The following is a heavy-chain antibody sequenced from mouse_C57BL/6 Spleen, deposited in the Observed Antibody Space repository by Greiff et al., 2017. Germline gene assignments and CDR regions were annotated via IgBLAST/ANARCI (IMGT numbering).Heavy chain of an antibody. CDR1: GFTFSDYG. J-gene: IGHJ4*01. CDR2: LSSGSSTI. Sequence: EVTLVASGGGLVKPGGSLKLSCAASGFTFSDYGMHWVRQAPEKGLEWVAYLSSGSSTIYYADTVKGRFTLTRDNAKNTLFLKMTSLRSEDTAMYYCAKRWLLYYAMDYWGQGTSVTVSS. CDR3: AKRWLLYYAMDY. V-gene: IGHV5-17*01. D-gene: IGHD2-3*01.